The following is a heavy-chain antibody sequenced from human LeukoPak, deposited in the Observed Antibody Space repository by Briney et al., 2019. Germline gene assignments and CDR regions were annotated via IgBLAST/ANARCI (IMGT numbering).Heavy chain of an antibody. CDR1: GYSFTSYW. J-gene: IGHJ4*02. D-gene: IGHD3-10*01. CDR3: ARQNLWFGESFDY. V-gene: IGHV5-51*01. CDR2: IYPGDSDT. Sequence: GESLKISCKGSGYSFTSYWIGWVRQMPGKGLEWMGIIYPGDSDTRYSPSFQGQVTISADKSISTAYPQWSSLKASDTAMYYCARQNLWFGESFDYWGQGTLVTVSS.